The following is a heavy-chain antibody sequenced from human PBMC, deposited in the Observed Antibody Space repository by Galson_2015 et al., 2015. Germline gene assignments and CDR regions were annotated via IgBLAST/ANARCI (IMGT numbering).Heavy chain of an antibody. J-gene: IGHJ2*01. CDR1: GHTFTNYT. CDR2: INADYGNT. V-gene: IGHV1-3*01. Sequence: SVKVSCKASGHTFTNYTLHWVRQAPGQGLEWMGWINADYGNTKYSQKFQGRVTITGDTSASTAYMELRSLRSEDTAVYFCARLQYYYDSSGYLVRYFDLWGRGTLVTVSP. D-gene: IGHD3-22*01. CDR3: ARLQYYYDSSGYLVRYFDL.